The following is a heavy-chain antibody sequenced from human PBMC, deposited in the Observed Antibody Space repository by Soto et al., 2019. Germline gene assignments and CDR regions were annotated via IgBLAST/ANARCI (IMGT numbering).Heavy chain of an antibody. Sequence: QVQLVESGGGVVQPGRSLRLSCAASGFTFSSCGMHWVRQAPGKGLEWVAVISYDGSNKYYADSVKGRFTISRDNSKKPLYLQMNLLRAEATAVYYWAKDSAVIRFSEWLFDGAVDIWGQGTMVTVSS. CDR1: GFTFSSCG. D-gene: IGHD3-3*01. CDR3: AKDSAVIRFSEWLFDGAVDI. CDR2: ISYDGSNK. J-gene: IGHJ3*02. V-gene: IGHV3-30*18.